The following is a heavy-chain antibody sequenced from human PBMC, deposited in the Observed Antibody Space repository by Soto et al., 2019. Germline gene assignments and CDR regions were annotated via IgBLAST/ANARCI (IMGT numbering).Heavy chain of an antibody. J-gene: IGHJ4*02. V-gene: IGHV3-30*18. CDR3: AKESPEYYFDY. CDR1: GFTFSSYG. CDR2: ISYDGSNK. Sequence: PGGSLRLSCAASGFTFSSYGMHWVRQAPGKGLEWVAVISYDGSNKYYADSVKGRFTISRDNSKNTLYLQMNSLRAEDTAVYYCAKESPEYYFDYWGQGTRVTVS. D-gene: IGHD6-6*01.